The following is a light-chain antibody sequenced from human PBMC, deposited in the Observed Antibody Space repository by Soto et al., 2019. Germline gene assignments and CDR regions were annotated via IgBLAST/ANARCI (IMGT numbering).Light chain of an antibody. CDR3: QQSYSTTIT. V-gene: IGKV1-39*01. Sequence: DIQMTQSTFSMSASVPDRVTIHYRAGQSIFSSLNWYQHKPGKAPKLLIYAASTLQSGVPSRFRGSGSGTDFTLTISSLQPEDFATYYCQQSYSTTITFGQGTRLEIK. CDR1: QSIFSS. CDR2: AAS. J-gene: IGKJ5*01.